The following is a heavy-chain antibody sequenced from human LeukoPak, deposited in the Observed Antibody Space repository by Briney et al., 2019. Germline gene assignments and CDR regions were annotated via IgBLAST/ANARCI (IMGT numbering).Heavy chain of an antibody. J-gene: IGHJ6*03. CDR1: GYSISSGYY. D-gene: IGHD6-13*01. CDR3: ARLSSSWYYYYYYYMDV. Sequence: KASETLSLTCAVSGYSISSGYYWGWIRQPPGKGLEWIGSIYHSGSTYYNPSLKSRVTISVDTSKNQFSLKLSSVTAADTAVYYCARLSSSWYYYYYYYMDVWGKGTTVTVSS. V-gene: IGHV4-38-2*01. CDR2: IYHSGST.